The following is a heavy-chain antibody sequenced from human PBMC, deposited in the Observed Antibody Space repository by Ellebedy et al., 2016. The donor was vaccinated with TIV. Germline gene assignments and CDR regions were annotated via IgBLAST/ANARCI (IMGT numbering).Heavy chain of an antibody. CDR1: GIPFSSSG. D-gene: IGHD1-14*01. V-gene: IGHV3-33*01. CDR3: ARDKANRYLDH. J-gene: IGHJ4*02. CDR2: IWFDGSNQ. Sequence: PGGSLRLSCAASGIPFSSSGMHWVRQAPGKGLEWVAIIWFDGSNQYYADSVKGRSTISRDNSQNTVDLHMSSLRSEDTAVYYCARDKANRYLDHWGQGTLVTVSS.